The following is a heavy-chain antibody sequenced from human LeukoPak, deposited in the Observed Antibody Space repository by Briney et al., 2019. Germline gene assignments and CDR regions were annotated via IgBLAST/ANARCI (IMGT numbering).Heavy chain of an antibody. J-gene: IGHJ6*02. Sequence: GGSLRLSCAASGFTVSSNAMSWVRQATGKGPEWVSAISGSGGSTYYADSVKGRFTISRDNSKNTLYLQMNSLRAEDTAVYYCAKEDYDILTGYYWGGGVGMDVWGQGTTVTVSS. V-gene: IGHV3-23*01. CDR1: GFTVSSNA. CDR2: ISGSGGST. D-gene: IGHD3-9*01. CDR3: AKEDYDILTGYYWGGGVGMDV.